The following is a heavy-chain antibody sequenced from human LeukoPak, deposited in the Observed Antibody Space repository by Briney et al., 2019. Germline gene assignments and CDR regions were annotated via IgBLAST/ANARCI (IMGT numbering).Heavy chain of an antibody. V-gene: IGHV3-11*06. J-gene: IGHJ1*01. D-gene: IGHD1-26*01. Sequence: GGSRRLSCAASGFTFSDYFMSWIRQAPGKGLEWVSYISSDSSFTNYADSVKGRFTISRDNAKNSLYLQMNSLRVEDMAVYYCASSGSYKYFQHWGQGTLVTVSS. CDR3: ASSGSYKYFQH. CDR1: GFTFSDYF. CDR2: ISSDSSFT.